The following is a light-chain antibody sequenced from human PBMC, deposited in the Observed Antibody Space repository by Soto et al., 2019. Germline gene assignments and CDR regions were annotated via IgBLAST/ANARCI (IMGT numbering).Light chain of an antibody. CDR2: EDN. J-gene: IGLJ2*01. Sequence: NFMLTQPHSVSESPGKTVTISCTRSSGSIASNYVQWYQQRPGSAPTTVIYEDNQRPSGVPDRFSGSIDSSSNSASLTISGLKNEDEADYYCQSYDSSNLVVLGGGTKLTVL. V-gene: IGLV6-57*04. CDR1: SGSIASNY. CDR3: QSYDSSNLVV.